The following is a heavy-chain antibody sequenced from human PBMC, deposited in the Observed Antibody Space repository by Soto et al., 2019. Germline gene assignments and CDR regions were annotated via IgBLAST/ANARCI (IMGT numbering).Heavy chain of an antibody. V-gene: IGHV3-33*01. CDR1: GFTFGGFG. J-gene: IGHJ6*02. CDR3: ARFYVDTANMDV. D-gene: IGHD5-18*01. CDR2: IWYDGRNK. Sequence: QVQLVESGGGVVQPGGSLRLSCAASGFTFGGFGLNWVRQAPGKGLEWVAVIWYDGRNKYYADSVKGRFTISRDNSKNTLYLQMNTLRAEDTALYYCARFYVDTANMDVWGQGTTVTVSS.